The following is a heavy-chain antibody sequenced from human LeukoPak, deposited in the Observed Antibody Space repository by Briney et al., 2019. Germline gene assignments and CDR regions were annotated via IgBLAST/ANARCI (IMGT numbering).Heavy chain of an antibody. J-gene: IGHJ4*02. CDR2: ISSSGSTI. CDR1: GFTFSAYY. Sequence: GGSLRLSCAASGFTFSAYYMSWIRKAPGKGLEWVSYISSSGSTIYYADSVKGRFTISRDNAKHSLYLQMNSLRAEVTAVYYCASLGYCRGGNCYQPDYWGQGTLVTVSS. D-gene: IGHD2-15*01. V-gene: IGHV3-11*01. CDR3: ASLGYCRGGNCYQPDY.